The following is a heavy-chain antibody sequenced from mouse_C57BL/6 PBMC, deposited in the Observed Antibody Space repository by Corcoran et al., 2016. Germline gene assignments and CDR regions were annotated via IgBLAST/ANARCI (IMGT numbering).Heavy chain of an antibody. Sequence: EVQLQQSGPELVKPGASEKIPCKASGYSFTDYNMDWMKQSHGKSLEWMGDINPNNGGTIYNQKFKGKATLTVDKSSSTAYMELRSRTSEDTAVYYCARRAYGRSYGWFAYWGQGTLVTVSA. J-gene: IGHJ3*01. CDR1: GYSFTDYN. D-gene: IGHD1-1*01. V-gene: IGHV1-18*01. CDR2: INPNNGGT. CDR3: ARRAYGRSYGWFAY.